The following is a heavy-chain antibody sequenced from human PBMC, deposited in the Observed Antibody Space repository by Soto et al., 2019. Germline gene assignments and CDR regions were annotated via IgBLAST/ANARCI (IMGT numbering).Heavy chain of an antibody. Sequence: QLQLQESGPGLVKPSETLSLTCTVSGGSISSSSYYWGWVRQPPGKGLEWIGSSKYSGSSYFNPSLKSRITISVDTSKNQFSLKLSFVTAADTAVYYCARPKSSGWRGGFDYRGQGTLVTVSS. V-gene: IGHV4-39*01. D-gene: IGHD6-19*01. CDR2: SKYSGSS. CDR1: GGSISSSSYY. J-gene: IGHJ4*02. CDR3: ARPKSSGWRGGFDY.